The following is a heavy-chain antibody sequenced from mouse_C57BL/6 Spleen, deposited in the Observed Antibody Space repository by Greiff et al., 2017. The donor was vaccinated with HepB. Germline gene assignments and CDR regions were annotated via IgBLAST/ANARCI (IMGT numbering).Heavy chain of an antibody. Sequence: EVQVVESGGGLVKPGGSLKLSCAASGFTFSSYAMSWVRQTPEKRLEWVATISDGGSYTYYPDNVKGRFTISRDNAKNNLYLQMSHLKSEDTAMYYCARDSYYGSSYDYAMDYWGQGTSVTDSS. V-gene: IGHV5-4*01. D-gene: IGHD1-1*01. CDR2: ISDGGSYT. CDR1: GFTFSSYA. J-gene: IGHJ4*01. CDR3: ARDSYYGSSYDYAMDY.